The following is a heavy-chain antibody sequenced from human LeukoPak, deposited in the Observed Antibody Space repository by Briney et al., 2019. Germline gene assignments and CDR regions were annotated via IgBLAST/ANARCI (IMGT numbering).Heavy chain of an antibody. CDR3: ARDFAHDLSDY. D-gene: IGHD2-21*02. V-gene: IGHV3-21*01. CDR1: GFTFSTFA. Sequence: PGGSLRLSCAASGFTFSTFAMHWVRLSPGKGLEWVSSITGSGPYMLYADSVKHRFTISRDNAKNSLYLQMNTLRAEDTSVYYCARDFAHDLSDYWGQGTLVTVSS. CDR2: ITGSGPYM. J-gene: IGHJ4*02.